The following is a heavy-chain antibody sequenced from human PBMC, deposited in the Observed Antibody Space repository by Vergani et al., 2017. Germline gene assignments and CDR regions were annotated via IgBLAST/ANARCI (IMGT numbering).Heavy chain of an antibody. J-gene: IGHJ4*02. CDR1: GYTFTSYY. CDR3: ARVRPDQNFDY. Sequence: QVQLVQSGAEVKKPGASVKVSCKASGYTFTSYYMHWVRQAPGQGLEWMGIINPSGGSTSYAQKFQGRVTMTRDTSTSTVYMELSSVTAADTAVYYCARVRPDQNFDYWGQGTLVTVSS. V-gene: IGHV1-46*01. CDR2: INPSGGST. D-gene: IGHD4-17*01.